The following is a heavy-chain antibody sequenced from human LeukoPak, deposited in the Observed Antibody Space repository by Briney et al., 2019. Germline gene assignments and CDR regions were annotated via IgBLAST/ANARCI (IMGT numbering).Heavy chain of an antibody. D-gene: IGHD5-24*01. V-gene: IGHV3-7*01. J-gene: IGHJ4*02. CDR2: IKQDGSEK. Sequence: GGSLRLSCAASGFTFSSYWMSWVRQAPGKGLEWVANIKQDGSEKYYVDSVKGRFTISRDNAKNSLYLQMNSLRAEDTAVYYCARGGSRWLQLPYYCDYWGQGTLVTVSS. CDR1: GFTFSSYW. CDR3: ARGGSRWLQLPYYCDY.